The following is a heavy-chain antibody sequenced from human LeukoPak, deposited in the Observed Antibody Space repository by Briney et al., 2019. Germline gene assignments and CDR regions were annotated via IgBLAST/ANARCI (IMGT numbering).Heavy chain of an antibody. CDR2: ISGSGGTT. Sequence: PGGSLRLSCAASGFTFSTYAMSWVRQAPGKGLEWVSAISGSGGTTFYADSVKGRFTVSRDNSKNTLYLQMNSLRAEDTAVYYCAKDGNYVWGSYDNPAGGYMDVWGKGTTVTVSS. J-gene: IGHJ6*03. CDR3: AKDGNYVWGSYDNPAGGYMDV. D-gene: IGHD3-16*01. V-gene: IGHV3-23*01. CDR1: GFTFSTYA.